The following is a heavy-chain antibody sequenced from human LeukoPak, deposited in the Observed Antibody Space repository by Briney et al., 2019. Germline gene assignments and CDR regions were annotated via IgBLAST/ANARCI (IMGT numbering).Heavy chain of an antibody. D-gene: IGHD1-26*01. J-gene: IGHJ6*03. CDR2: IRYDGSNK. CDR3: AKDGKVGATVYYYYYYMDV. V-gene: IGHV3-30*02. CDR1: GFTFSSYG. Sequence: PGGSLRLSCAASGFTFSSYGMHWVRQAPGKGLEWVAFIRYDGSNKYYADSVKGRFTISRDNSKNTLYLQMNSLRAEDTAVYYCAKDGKVGATVYYYYYYMDVWGKWTTVTVSS.